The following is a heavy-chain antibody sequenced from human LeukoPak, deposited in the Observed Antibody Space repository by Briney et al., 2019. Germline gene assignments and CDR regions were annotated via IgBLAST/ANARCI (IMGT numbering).Heavy chain of an antibody. J-gene: IGHJ4*02. D-gene: IGHD3-22*01. CDR2: ISGSGGST. V-gene: IGHV3-23*01. CDR3: AKGNMVHSSGYYYYFDY. Sequence: GGSLRLSCAASGFTFSSYAMSWVRQAPGKGLEWVSAISGSGGSTYCADSVKGRFTISRDNSKNTLYLQMNSLRAEDTAVYYCAKGNMVHSSGYYYYFDYWGQGTLVTVSS. CDR1: GFTFSSYA.